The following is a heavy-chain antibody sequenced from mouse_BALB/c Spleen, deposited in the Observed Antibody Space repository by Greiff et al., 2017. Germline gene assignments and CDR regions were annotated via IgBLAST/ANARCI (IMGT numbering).Heavy chain of an antibody. D-gene: IGHD3-2*01. Sequence: VQLQQSGPELVKPGASVKMSCKASGYTFTSYVMHWVKQKPGQGLEWIGYINPYNDGTKYNEKFKGKATLTSDKSSSTAYMELSSLTSEDSAVYYCARDSSVAWFAYWGQGTLVTVSA. CDR3: ARDSSVAWFAY. V-gene: IGHV1-14*01. J-gene: IGHJ3*01. CDR1: GYTFTSYV. CDR2: INPYNDGT.